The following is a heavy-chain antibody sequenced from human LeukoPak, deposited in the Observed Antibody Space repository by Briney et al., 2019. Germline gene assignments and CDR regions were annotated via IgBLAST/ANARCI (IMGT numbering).Heavy chain of an antibody. V-gene: IGHV4-31*11. J-gene: IGHJ4*02. D-gene: IGHD2-2*01. Sequence: SETLSLTCAVYGGSFSSGGYYWSWIRQHPGKGLEWIGYIYYSGSTYYNPSLKSRVTISVDTSKNQFSLKLSSVTAADTAVYYCARGPAGGPIDYWGQGTLVTVSS. CDR1: GGSFSSGGYY. CDR2: IYYSGST. CDR3: ARGPAGGPIDY.